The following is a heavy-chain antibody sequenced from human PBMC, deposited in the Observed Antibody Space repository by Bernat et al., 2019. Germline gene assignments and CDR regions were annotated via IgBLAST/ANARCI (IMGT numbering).Heavy chain of an antibody. J-gene: IGHJ4*02. D-gene: IGHD4-17*01. CDR1: GYTFTGYY. V-gene: IGHV1-2*02. Sequence: QVQLVQSGAEVREPGASVKVSCKASGYTFTGYYIHWVRQAPGQGLESMGWINPNSGGTNFAQKFQGRVTMTRDTSISTAYMEVSRLRSDDSAVYYCAREELYGDYGYWGQGTLVTVSS. CDR2: INPNSGGT. CDR3: AREELYGDYGY.